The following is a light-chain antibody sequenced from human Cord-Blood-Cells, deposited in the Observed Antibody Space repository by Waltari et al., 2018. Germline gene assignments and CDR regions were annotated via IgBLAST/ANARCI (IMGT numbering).Light chain of an antibody. CDR1: QRLLHRDGTTY. V-gene: IGKV2D-29*01. Sequence: IVMTKTPLSLSVTPGQPASISCKSRQRLLHRDGTTYLYWYLQKQGQPPKLQIYVVYIRFYGRPDRFIVSGSVKDCTLKISRVEAEDVGVYYCMQSRQLPLAFGGWTNVEIK. J-gene: IGKJ4*01. CDR2: VVY. CDR3: MQSRQLPLA.